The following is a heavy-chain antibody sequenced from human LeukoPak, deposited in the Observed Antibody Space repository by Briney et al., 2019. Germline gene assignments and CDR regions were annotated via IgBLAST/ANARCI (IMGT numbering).Heavy chain of an antibody. CDR1: GGSFSGYY. D-gene: IGHD5-12*01. CDR2: INHSGST. Sequence: SGTLSLTCAVSGGSFSGYYWSWIRQPPGKGLEWIGEINHSGSTNYNPSLKSRVHISVETSKTQFSLKLNSVTAADTAVDYYARVSGYDWESFYDYWGQGTLVTVSS. J-gene: IGHJ4*02. CDR3: ARVSGYDWESFYDY. V-gene: IGHV4-34*01.